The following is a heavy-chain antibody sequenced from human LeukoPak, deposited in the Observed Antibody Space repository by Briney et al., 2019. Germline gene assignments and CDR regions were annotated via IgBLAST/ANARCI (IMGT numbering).Heavy chain of an antibody. CDR1: GDSVSNNSTT. V-gene: IGHV6-1*01. CDR3: AKTENNWSYGMDV. CDR2: TYYRSEWYN. D-gene: IGHD1-20*01. Sequence: ASRTLSLTCAISGDSVSNNSTTWNWIRQSPSRGLEWLGRTYYRSEWYNDYAVSVKSRITINPDTSKNQFSLQLNSVTPEDTAVYYCAKTENNWSYGMDVWGQGTTVTVSS. J-gene: IGHJ6*02.